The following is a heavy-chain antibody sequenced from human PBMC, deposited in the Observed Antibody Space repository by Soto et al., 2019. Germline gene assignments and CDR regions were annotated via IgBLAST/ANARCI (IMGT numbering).Heavy chain of an antibody. V-gene: IGHV3-23*01. CDR3: AKGSSWDNYFYYGLDV. CDR1: GFIFTSYA. CDR2: LSGSGDST. J-gene: IGHJ6*02. Sequence: EVHLLESGGGLVQPGGSLRLSCAASGFIFTSYAMSWVRQAAGKGLEWVSTLSGSGDSTYYADSVKGRFIISRDNLKNTLHLQMNSLRADDTAVYYCAKGSSWDNYFYYGLDVWGQGTTVTVSS. D-gene: IGHD6-13*01.